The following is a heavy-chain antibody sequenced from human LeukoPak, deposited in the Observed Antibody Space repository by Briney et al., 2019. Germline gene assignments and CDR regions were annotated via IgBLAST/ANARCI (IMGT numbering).Heavy chain of an antibody. CDR3: ASELAAAAGAIDY. V-gene: IGHV3-48*03. CDR1: GFTFSSYE. J-gene: IGHJ4*02. Sequence: GVSLRLSCAASGFTFSSYEMNWVRQAPGKGLEWVSYISSSGSTIYYADSVKGRFTISRDNAKNSLYLQMNSLRAEDTAVYYCASELAAAAGAIDYWGQGTLVTVSS. CDR2: ISSSGSTI. D-gene: IGHD6-13*01.